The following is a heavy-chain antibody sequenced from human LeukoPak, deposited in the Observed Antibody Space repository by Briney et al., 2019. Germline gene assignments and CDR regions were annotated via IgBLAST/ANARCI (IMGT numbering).Heavy chain of an antibody. V-gene: IGHV7-4-1*02. CDR2: INTYTVNP. J-gene: IGHJ4*02. CDR3: ARVRSSWDFDY. CDR1: GYSFTSYG. Sequence: VASVKVSCKASGYSFTSYGMNWVRQAPGQGLEWMGWINTYTVNPTYAQGFTGRFVFSLDTSVSTAYLQISSLKAEDTAVYYCARVRSSWDFDYWGQGTLVTVSS. D-gene: IGHD6-13*01.